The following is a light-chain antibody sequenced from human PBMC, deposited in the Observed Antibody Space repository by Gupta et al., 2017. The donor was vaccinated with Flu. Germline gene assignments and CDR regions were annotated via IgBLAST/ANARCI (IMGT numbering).Light chain of an antibody. V-gene: IGLV4-69*01. CDR2: LNSDGSH. Sequence: SLGASVKLTCPLSSGHSSYAIAWHQQQPEKGPRYLMKLNSDGSHSKGDGIPDRFSGSRSGAERYLTISSLQSEDEADYYCQTWGTGIPVFGGGTKLTVL. CDR1: SGHSSYA. CDR3: QTWGTGIPV. J-gene: IGLJ3*02.